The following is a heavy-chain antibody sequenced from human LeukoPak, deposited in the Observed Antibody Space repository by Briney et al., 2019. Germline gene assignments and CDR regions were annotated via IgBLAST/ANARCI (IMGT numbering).Heavy chain of an antibody. CDR3: ARGRRGYSYGIYYYYYMDV. CDR1: GGSFSGYY. CDR2: INHSGST. D-gene: IGHD5-18*01. Sequence: PSETLSLTCAVYGGSFSGYYWSWIRQPPGKGLEWIGEINHSGSTNYNPSLKSRVTISVDTSKNQFSLKPSSVTAADTAVYYCARGRRGYSYGIYYYYYMDVWGKGTTVTVSS. V-gene: IGHV4-34*01. J-gene: IGHJ6*03.